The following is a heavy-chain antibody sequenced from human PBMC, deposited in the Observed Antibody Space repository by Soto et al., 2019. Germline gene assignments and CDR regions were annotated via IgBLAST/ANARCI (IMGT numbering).Heavy chain of an antibody. CDR2: TYYRSKWYN. CDR3: ARGPHDGEYYDSSGYYSNWYFDL. J-gene: IGHJ2*01. Sequence: SQTLSLTCAISGDSVSSNSAAWNWIRQSPSRGLEWLGRTYYRSKWYNDYAVSVESRITINPDTSKNQFSLQLNSVTPEDTAVYYCARGPHDGEYYDSSGYYSNWYFDLWGRGTLVTVSS. D-gene: IGHD3-22*01. CDR1: GDSVSSNSAA. V-gene: IGHV6-1*01.